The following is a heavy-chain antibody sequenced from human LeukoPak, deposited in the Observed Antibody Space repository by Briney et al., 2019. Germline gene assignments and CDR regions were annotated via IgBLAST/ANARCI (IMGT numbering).Heavy chain of an antibody. D-gene: IGHD5-12*01. CDR3: AREHSGYDFPGRDYYYMDV. Sequence: GGSLRLSCAASGFTFDDYGMSWVRQAPGKGLEWGSGINWNGGSTGYADSVKGRFTISRDNAKNSLYLQINSLRAEDTAVYYCAREHSGYDFPGRDYYYMDVWGKGTTVTVSS. CDR2: INWNGGST. V-gene: IGHV3-20*04. J-gene: IGHJ6*03. CDR1: GFTFDDYG.